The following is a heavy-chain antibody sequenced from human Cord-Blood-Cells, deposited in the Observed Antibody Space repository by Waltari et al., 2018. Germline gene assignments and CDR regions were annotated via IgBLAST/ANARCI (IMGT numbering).Heavy chain of an antibody. CDR1: GGXISSGGYY. D-gene: IGHD3-10*01. CDR3: ASGLYGSGSYYIDY. Sequence: QVQLQESGPGLVKPSQPXSXXXPXSGGXISSGGYYXSWIRQTPGKGLEWIGYIYYSGSTYYNPSLKSRVTISVYTSKNQFSLKPSSVTAADTAVYYCASGLYGSGSYYIDYWGQGTLVTVSS. CDR2: IYYSGST. J-gene: IGHJ4*02. V-gene: IGHV4-31*02.